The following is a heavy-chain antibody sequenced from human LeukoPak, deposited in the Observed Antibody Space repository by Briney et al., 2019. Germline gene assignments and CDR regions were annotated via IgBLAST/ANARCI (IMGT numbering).Heavy chain of an antibody. D-gene: IGHD6-6*01. V-gene: IGHV1-2*06. J-gene: IGHJ4*02. CDR2: INPNSGGT. CDR1: GYTFTGYY. Sequence: ASVKVSCKASGYTFTGYYMHWVRQAPGQGLEWMGRINPNSGGTNYAQKFQGRVTMTRDTSISTAYMELSRLRSDDTAVYYYARAHQYSSSFYPLLNFDYWGQGTLVTVSS. CDR3: ARAHQYSSSFYPLLNFDY.